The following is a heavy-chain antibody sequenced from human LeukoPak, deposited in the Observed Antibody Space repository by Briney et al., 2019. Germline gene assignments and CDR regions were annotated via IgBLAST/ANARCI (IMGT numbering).Heavy chain of an antibody. CDR3: GHVLEHYGLSFDY. CDR2: ISYDGSNK. Sequence: GGSLRLSCAASGFTFSSYAMHWVRQAPGKGLEWVAVISYDGSNKYYADSVKGRFTISRDNSKNTLYLQMNSLRAEDTAVYYCGHVLEHYGLSFDYWGQGTLVTVSS. V-gene: IGHV3-30-3*01. J-gene: IGHJ4*02. D-gene: IGHD3-10*01. CDR1: GFTFSSYA.